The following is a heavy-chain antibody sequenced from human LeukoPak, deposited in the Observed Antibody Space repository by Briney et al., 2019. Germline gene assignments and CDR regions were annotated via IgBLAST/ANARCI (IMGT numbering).Heavy chain of an antibody. J-gene: IGHJ2*01. D-gene: IGHD5-12*01. CDR1: GYTFTSYG. V-gene: IGHV1-18*01. CDR3: VRVAWRTWYFDL. Sequence: ASVKVSCKASGYTFTSYGISWVRQAPGQGLEWMGWISAYNGNTNYAQKLQGRVTMTTDTSTSTAYMELRSLRSDDTAVYYCVRVAWRTWYFDLWGRGTLVTVSS. CDR2: ISAYNGNT.